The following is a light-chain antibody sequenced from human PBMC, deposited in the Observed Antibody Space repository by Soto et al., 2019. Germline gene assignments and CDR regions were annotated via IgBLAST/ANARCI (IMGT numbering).Light chain of an antibody. CDR3: QQGHNGPLT. CDR1: QSFSSE. J-gene: IGKJ2*01. V-gene: IGKV3D-15*01. CDR2: GAS. Sequence: EIVMTQSPATLYVSPGERATLSCRASQSFSSELAWYQQKPGQPPRLLIYGASTRAYGVPARFTGSGSGSDFTLTTSGLQSEDFAVYYCQQGHNGPLTFGQGTRLE.